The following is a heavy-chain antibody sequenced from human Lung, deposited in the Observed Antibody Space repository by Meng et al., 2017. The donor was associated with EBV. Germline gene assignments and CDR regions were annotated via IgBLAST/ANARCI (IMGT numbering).Heavy chain of an antibody. J-gene: IGHJ4*02. CDR1: GGSISSGGYY. CDR3: ARNYYFDY. Sequence: QVQRKESGPGLVKPSQPLSLTCTVSGGSISSGGYYWSWIRQHPGKGLEWIGYIDYSGSTYYNPSLKSRVTISVDTSKNQYSLRLSSVTVADTAVYYCARNYYFDYWGQGTLVTVSS. CDR2: IDYSGST. V-gene: IGHV4-31*03.